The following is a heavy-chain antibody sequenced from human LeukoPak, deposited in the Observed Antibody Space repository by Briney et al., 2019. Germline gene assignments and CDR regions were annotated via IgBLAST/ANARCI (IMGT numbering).Heavy chain of an antibody. D-gene: IGHD3-10*01. CDR3: VRQAPDYYGSGSYRSGYFDY. J-gene: IGHJ4*02. V-gene: IGHV4-39*01. Sequence: SETLSLTCTVSGGSIRSSSYYWGWIRQPPGKGLEWIGSIYHSGSTYYNPSLKSRVTISVDTSKNQFSLKLSSVTAADTAVYYCVRQAPDYYGSGSYRSGYFDYWGQGTLVSVSS. CDR2: IYHSGST. CDR1: GGSIRSSSYY.